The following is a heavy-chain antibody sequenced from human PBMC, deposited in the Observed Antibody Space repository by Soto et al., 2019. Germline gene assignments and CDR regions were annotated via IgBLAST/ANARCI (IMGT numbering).Heavy chain of an antibody. D-gene: IGHD2-2*01. J-gene: IGHJ4*02. CDR2: IWYDGSKK. Sequence: PGGSLRLSCAGSGFTFSSYGMHWVRQAPGKGLEWVAVIWYDGSKKYHADSVLGRFIISRDNSKNTLFLQMNSLRAEDTAVYYCARSVVVPAALDYWGQGTLVTVSS. CDR1: GFTFSSYG. CDR3: ARSVVVPAALDY. V-gene: IGHV3-33*01.